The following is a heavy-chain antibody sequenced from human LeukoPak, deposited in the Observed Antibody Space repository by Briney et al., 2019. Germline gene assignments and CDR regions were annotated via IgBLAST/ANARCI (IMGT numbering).Heavy chain of an antibody. J-gene: IGHJ5*02. V-gene: IGHV3-7*01. CDR1: GFTFSISW. D-gene: IGHD5-12*01. CDR3: AAGYSGHANWFDP. CDR2: IKQDGSEK. Sequence: QPGRSLRLSCAASGFTFSISWMSWVRQAPGKGLEWVANIKQDGSEKYYVDSVKGRFTISRDNAKNSLYLEMNSLRAEDTAVYYCAAGYSGHANWFDPWGQGTLVTVSS.